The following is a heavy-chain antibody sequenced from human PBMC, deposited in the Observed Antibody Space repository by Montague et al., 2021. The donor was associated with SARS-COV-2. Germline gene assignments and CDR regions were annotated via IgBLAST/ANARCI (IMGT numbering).Heavy chain of an antibody. J-gene: IGHJ6*02. Sequence: SLRLSCAASGFIFSRYCMSWVRQAPGKGLEWVANIKQAGSEKFYVDSVKGRFTISRDNAKNSLFLQINSLRAEDTAVYYCARVSGVWFGELPRDYFYGMDVWGQGSTVTVSS. D-gene: IGHD3-10*01. V-gene: IGHV3-7*01. CDR3: ARVSGVWFGELPRDYFYGMDV. CDR1: GFIFSRYC. CDR2: IKQAGSEK.